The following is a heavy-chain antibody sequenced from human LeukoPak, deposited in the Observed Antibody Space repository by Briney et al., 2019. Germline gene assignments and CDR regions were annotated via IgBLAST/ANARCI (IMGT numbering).Heavy chain of an antibody. V-gene: IGHV1-46*01. D-gene: IGHD6-19*01. CDR2: INPSGGST. Sequence: ASVKVSCKXSGYTFTSYYMHWVRQAPGQGLEWMGIINPSGGSTSYAQKFQGRVTMTRDTSTSTVYMELSSLRSEDTAVYYCARVSSSGRYDYWGQGTLVTVSS. CDR1: GYTFTSYY. CDR3: ARVSSSGRYDY. J-gene: IGHJ4*02.